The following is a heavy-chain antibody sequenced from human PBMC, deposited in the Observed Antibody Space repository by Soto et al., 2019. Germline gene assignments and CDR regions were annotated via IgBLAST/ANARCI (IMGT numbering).Heavy chain of an antibody. Sequence: GGSLRLSCAASGSAFSESTLHWVRQAPGKGLEWVGQIRDKANNDAPAYAASVKGRFTISRDDSKNTAYLQVRSLKTEDTAVYYCTRVGAPDYYMDVWGKGTTVTVSS. CDR1: GSAFSEST. J-gene: IGHJ6*03. CDR2: IRDKANNDAP. V-gene: IGHV3-73*01. CDR3: TRVGAPDYYMDV. D-gene: IGHD1-26*01.